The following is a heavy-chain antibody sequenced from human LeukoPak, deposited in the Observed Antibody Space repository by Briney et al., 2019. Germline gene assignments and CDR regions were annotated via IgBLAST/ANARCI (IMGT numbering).Heavy chain of an antibody. J-gene: IGHJ3*02. D-gene: IGHD3-3*01. V-gene: IGHV6-1*01. CDR2: TYYRSKWYN. CDR3: ARVPYYDFQADAFDI. Sequence: SQTLSLTCAISGDSVSANGAAWNWIRQSPSRGLEWLGRTYYRSKWYNDYAVSVKSRITINPDTSKNQFSLQLNSVTPEDTAVYYCARVPYYDFQADAFDIWGQGAMVTVSS. CDR1: GDSVSANGAA.